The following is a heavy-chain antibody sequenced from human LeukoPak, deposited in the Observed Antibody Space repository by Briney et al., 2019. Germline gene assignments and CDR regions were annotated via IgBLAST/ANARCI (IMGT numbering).Heavy chain of an antibody. CDR1: GASISSSDYF. D-gene: IGHD3-9*01. V-gene: IGHV4-39*01. CDR2: IYYSGST. CDR3: AIQDYNVLTTYWMGHEGV. Sequence: PSETLSLTCSVSGASISSSDYFWAWIRQPPGKGLEWIGSIYYSGSTYYNPSLRGRVTISVDTSKNQFSVKLSTVTAADTAVYYCAIQDYNVLTTYWMGHEGVWGQGTLVTASS. J-gene: IGHJ4*02.